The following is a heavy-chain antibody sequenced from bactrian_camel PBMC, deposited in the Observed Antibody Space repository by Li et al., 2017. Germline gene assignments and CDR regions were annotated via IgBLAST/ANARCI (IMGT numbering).Heavy chain of an antibody. Sequence: HVQLVESGGGLVQPGGSLKLSCAVSGFIHYMDWVRQAPGKGLEWVSSIWTAKTYYSDSVKGRFTLSRDNVKNTVYLRMSSLKPEDTATYYCATGPCDEVLAGIPRYWGQGTQVTVS. D-gene: IGHD6*01. V-gene: IGHV3-2*01. CDR1: GFIHY. CDR3: ATGPCDEVLAGIPRY. J-gene: IGHJ4*01. CDR2: IWTAKT.